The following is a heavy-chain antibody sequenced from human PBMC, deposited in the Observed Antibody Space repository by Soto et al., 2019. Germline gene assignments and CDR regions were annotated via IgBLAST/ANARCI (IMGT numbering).Heavy chain of an antibody. J-gene: IGHJ5*02. CDR3: ARERWDTVRIREHWFDP. D-gene: IGHD5-18*01. CDR2: IYTGGST. Sequence: EVQLVESGGGLIQPGGSLRLSCAASGFTVSSSYMSWVRQAPGKGLEWVSVIYTGGSTYYADSVKGRFTISRDSSKNTVYLQMNSLRADDTAVYYCARERWDTVRIREHWFDPWGQGTLVTVSS. V-gene: IGHV3-53*01. CDR1: GFTVSSSY.